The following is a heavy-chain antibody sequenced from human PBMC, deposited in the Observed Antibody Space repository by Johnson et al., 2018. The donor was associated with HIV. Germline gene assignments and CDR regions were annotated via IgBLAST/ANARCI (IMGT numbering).Heavy chain of an antibody. D-gene: IGHD6-13*01. CDR2: ISWNSGSI. J-gene: IGHJ3*02. CDR1: GFTFGDYA. Sequence: VQLVESGGGLVQPGRSLRLSCTASGFTFGDYAMNWFRQAPGKGLEWVSGISWNSGSIGYADSVKGRFTISRDNAKNALYLQMNSLRAGDTAVYYCARHKGQQYDTFNIWGQGTMVTVSS. V-gene: IGHV3-9*01. CDR3: ARHKGQQYDTFNI.